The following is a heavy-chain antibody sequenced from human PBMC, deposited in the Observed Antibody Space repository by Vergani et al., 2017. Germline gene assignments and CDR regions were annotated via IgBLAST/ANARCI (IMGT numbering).Heavy chain of an antibody. D-gene: IGHD6-13*01. CDR1: GGTFSSYA. CDR3: ARAQAAAGDPYYYYYVMDV. Sequence: QVQLVQSGAEVKKPGSSVKVSCKASGGTFSSYAISWVRQAPGQGLEWMGRIIPIFGTANYAQKFQGRVTITADESTSTAYMELSSLRSEDTAVYYCARAQAAAGDPYYYYYVMDVWGQGTTVTVSS. J-gene: IGHJ6*02. V-gene: IGHV1-69*13. CDR2: IIPIFGTA.